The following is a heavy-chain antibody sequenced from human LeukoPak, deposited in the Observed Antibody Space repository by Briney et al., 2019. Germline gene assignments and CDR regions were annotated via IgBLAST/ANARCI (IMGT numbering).Heavy chain of an antibody. D-gene: IGHD3-10*01. J-gene: IGHJ4*02. CDR2: IYYSGST. Sequence: SETLSLTCTVSGDSVSSSSYYWSWIRQPPGKGLERIGYIYYSGSTNYNPSLKSRVTISVDTSKNQFSLKLSSVTAADTAVYYFARVPGVHHVFRGVNLYNFDYWAREPWSPSPQ. CDR3: ARVPGVHHVFRGVNLYNFDY. V-gene: IGHV4-61*01. CDR1: GDSVSSSSYY.